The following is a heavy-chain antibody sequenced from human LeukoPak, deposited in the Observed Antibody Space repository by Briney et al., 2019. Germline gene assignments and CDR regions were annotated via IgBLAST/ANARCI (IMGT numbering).Heavy chain of an antibody. Sequence: SETLSLTCTVPGGSITTSDYYSTWIRQPPGKGLEWIGSVHYIGTTYSSPSLKIRVTMSVDPSKNQFSLKLTSVTAADTAVYYCRRITIFGVVDYWGQGTLVTVSS. V-gene: IGHV4-39*01. J-gene: IGHJ4*02. CDR3: RRITIFGVVDY. D-gene: IGHD3-3*01. CDR1: GGSITTSDYY. CDR2: VHYIGTT.